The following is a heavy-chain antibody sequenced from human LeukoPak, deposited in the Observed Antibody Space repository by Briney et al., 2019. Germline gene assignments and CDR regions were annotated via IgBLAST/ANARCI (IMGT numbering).Heavy chain of an antibody. V-gene: IGHV3-15*01. D-gene: IGHD3-3*01. J-gene: IGHJ5*02. CDR2: IKSKTDGGTT. Sequence: GGSLRLSCAASGFTFSNAWMSWVRQALGKGLEWVGRIKSKTDGGTTDYAAPVKGRFTISRDDSKNTLYLQMNSLKTEDTAVYYCTTDVSSYDFWSGYYSGSWGQGTLVTVSS. CDR3: TTDVSSYDFWSGYYSGS. CDR1: GFTFSNAW.